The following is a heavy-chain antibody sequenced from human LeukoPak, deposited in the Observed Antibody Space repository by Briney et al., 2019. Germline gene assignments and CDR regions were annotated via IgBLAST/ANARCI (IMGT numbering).Heavy chain of an antibody. CDR1: GYTFTSYG. Sequence: ASVKVSCKASGYTFTSYGISGVRQAPGQGREWMGWISAYNGNTNYAQKLQGRVTMTTDTSTSTAYMELRSLRSDDTAVNYCARAGIAAAVLELYFDYWGQGTLVTVSS. J-gene: IGHJ4*02. V-gene: IGHV1-18*01. D-gene: IGHD6-13*01. CDR3: ARAGIAAAVLELYFDY. CDR2: ISAYNGNT.